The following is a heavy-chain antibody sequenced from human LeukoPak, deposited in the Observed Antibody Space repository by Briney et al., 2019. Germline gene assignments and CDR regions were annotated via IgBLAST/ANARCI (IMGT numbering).Heavy chain of an antibody. V-gene: IGHV3-30*02. J-gene: IGHJ6*03. CDR3: AKGSIVGATSYYLDV. CDR1: GFTFSSYG. D-gene: IGHD1-26*01. CDR2: IRYDGSNK. Sequence: GGSLRLSCAASGFTFSSYGMHWVRQAPGKGLEWVAFIRYDGSNKYYADSVKGRFTISRDNSKNTLYLQMNSLRAEDTAVYYCAKGSIVGATSYYLDVWGTGTTVTVSS.